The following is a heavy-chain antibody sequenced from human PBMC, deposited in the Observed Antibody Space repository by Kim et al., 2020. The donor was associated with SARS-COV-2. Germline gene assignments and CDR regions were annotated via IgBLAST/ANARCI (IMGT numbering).Heavy chain of an antibody. CDR1: GFTFSSYW. CDR2: INSDGSST. Sequence: GGSLRLSCAASGFTFSSYWRHWVRQAPGKGLVWVSRINSDGSSTSYADSVKGRFTISRDNAKNTLYLQMNSLRAEDTAVYYCARVGVGADYYYYGMDVWGQGTTVTVSS. V-gene: IGHV3-74*01. D-gene: IGHD1-26*01. CDR3: ARVGVGADYYYYGMDV. J-gene: IGHJ6*02.